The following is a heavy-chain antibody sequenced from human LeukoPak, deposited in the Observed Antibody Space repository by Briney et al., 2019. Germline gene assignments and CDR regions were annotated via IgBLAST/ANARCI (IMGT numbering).Heavy chain of an antibody. V-gene: IGHV3-48*03. D-gene: IGHD2-2*01. J-gene: IGHJ5*01. Sequence: GGSLRLSCAASGFTFSSYEMNWVRQAPGKGLEWISYISSSGNTIYYADSVKGRFTISRDNAKNSLYLQMDSLRAEDTAVYYCAKEPREYCSSTSCPNWFDSWGQGTLVTVSS. CDR3: AKEPREYCSSTSCPNWFDS. CDR2: ISSSGNTI. CDR1: GFTFSSYE.